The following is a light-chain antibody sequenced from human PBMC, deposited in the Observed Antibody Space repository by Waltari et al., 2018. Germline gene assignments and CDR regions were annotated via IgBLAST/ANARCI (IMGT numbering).Light chain of an antibody. Sequence: EIVLTQSPGTLSLSPGERATLSCWASPSVTRISLTWYQQKLGQAPRLLIYGTSSRATGIPDRFSGSGSGTDFTLTISRLEPEDFAVYYCQQYDGEVVTFGGGTKVEI. CDR1: PSVTRIS. V-gene: IGKV3-20*01. CDR3: QQYDGEVVT. J-gene: IGKJ4*01. CDR2: GTS.